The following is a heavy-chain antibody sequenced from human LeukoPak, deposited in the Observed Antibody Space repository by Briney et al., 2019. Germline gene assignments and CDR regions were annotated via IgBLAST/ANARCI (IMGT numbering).Heavy chain of an antibody. D-gene: IGHD3-3*01. CDR1: GYTFTGYY. CDR2: INPNSGAT. J-gene: IGHJ4*02. Sequence: GASVKVSCKASGYTFTGYYMHWVRQAPGQGLEWMGRINPNSGATNYAQTFQGRVTMTRATSISTAYMELSRLRSDDTAVYYCASPGDYNFWSGSYDYWGQGTLVTVSS. V-gene: IGHV1-2*06. CDR3: ASPGDYNFWSGSYDY.